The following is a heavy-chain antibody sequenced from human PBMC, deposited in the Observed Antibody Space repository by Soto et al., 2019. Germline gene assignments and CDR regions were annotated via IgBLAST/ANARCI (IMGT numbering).Heavy chain of an antibody. J-gene: IGHJ4*02. CDR1: GFTFSSYW. CDR3: ARGTYCSSTSCYDLGEWGFDY. D-gene: IGHD2-2*01. Sequence: EVQLVESGGGLVQPGGSLRLSCAASGFTFSSYWMHWVRQAPGKGLVWVSRINSDGSSTSYADSVKGRFTISRDNAKNTLYLQMNSLRAEDTAVYYCARGTYCSSTSCYDLGEWGFDYWCQGTLVTVSS. CDR2: INSDGSST. V-gene: IGHV3-74*01.